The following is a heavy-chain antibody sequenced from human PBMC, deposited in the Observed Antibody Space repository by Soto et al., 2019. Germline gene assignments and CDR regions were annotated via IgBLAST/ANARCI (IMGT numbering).Heavy chain of an antibody. CDR2: VIPLLDAS. V-gene: IGHV1-69*08. J-gene: IGHJ6*03. D-gene: IGHD2-15*01. CDR3: ASGKSQMSQDRMGFYYYMDV. CDR1: GAAFSNYT. Sequence: QVQLVKSGADVKKPGSSVKISCTASGAAFSNYTFTWVRRAPGEVLEWVGTVIPLLDASNYPEKFQDRVTISADRSTSTVYMELSGLRSEDSAIYYCASGKSQMSQDRMGFYYYMDVWGKGTSVTVSS.